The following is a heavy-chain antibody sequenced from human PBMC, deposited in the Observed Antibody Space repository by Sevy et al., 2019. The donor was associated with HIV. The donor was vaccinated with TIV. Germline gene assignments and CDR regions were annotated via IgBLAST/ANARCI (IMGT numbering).Heavy chain of an antibody. Sequence: SETLSLTCAVYGGSFSGYYWSGIRQPPGKGLEWIGEINHSGSTNYNPSLKSRVTISVDTSKNQFSLKLSSVTAADTAVYYCARLYYYDSSGYFDYWGQGTLVTVSS. CDR2: INHSGST. J-gene: IGHJ4*02. CDR1: GGSFSGYY. V-gene: IGHV4-34*01. CDR3: ARLYYYDSSGYFDY. D-gene: IGHD3-22*01.